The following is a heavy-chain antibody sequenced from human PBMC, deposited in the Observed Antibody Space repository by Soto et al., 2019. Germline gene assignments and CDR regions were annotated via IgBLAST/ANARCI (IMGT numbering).Heavy chain of an antibody. CDR3: ARGGATYSITIFGVVFDY. CDR2: ISSSGSTI. CDR1: GFTFSSYE. Sequence: GGSLRLSCAASGFTFSSYEMNWVRQAPGKGLEWVSYISSSGSTIYYADSVKGRFTISRDNAKNSLYLQMNSLRAGDTAVYYCARGGATYSITIFGVVFDYWGQGTLVTVSS. J-gene: IGHJ4*02. V-gene: IGHV3-48*03. D-gene: IGHD3-3*01.